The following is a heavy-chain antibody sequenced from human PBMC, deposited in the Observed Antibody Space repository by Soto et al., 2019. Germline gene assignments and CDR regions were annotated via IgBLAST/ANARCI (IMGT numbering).Heavy chain of an antibody. V-gene: IGHV4-34*01. D-gene: IGHD5-18*01. J-gene: IGHJ4*02. CDR3: ARVLIAGVTTD. CDR2: SNHVGST. Sequence: QVQLQQWGAGLLKPSETLSLTCAVCGGSFSGYYWSWIRQPPGKGLEWIGESNHVGSTNYNPSLKSRVTMSVDPSKNQFSLRLTSVTAADTAVYYCARVLIAGVTTDWGQGTLVIVSS. CDR1: GGSFSGYY.